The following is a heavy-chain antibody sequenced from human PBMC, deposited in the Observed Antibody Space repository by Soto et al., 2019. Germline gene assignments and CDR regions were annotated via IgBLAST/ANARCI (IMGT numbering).Heavy chain of an antibody. CDR1: GFTFSSYW. J-gene: IGHJ4*02. D-gene: IGHD6-19*01. CDR2: IKQDGSEK. CDR3: ARTGQNPNIEVAGFDY. Sequence: EVQLVESGGGLVQPGGSLRLSCAASGFTFSSYWMSWVRQAPGKGLEWVANIKQDGSEKYYVDSVKGRFTISRDNAKNSLYLQMNSLRAEDTAVYYCARTGQNPNIEVAGFDYWGQGTLVTVSS. V-gene: IGHV3-7*05.